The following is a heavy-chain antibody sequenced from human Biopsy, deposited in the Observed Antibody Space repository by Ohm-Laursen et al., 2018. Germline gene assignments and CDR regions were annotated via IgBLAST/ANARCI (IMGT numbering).Heavy chain of an antibody. CDR3: ARVPSTTRSRDY. CDR2: VNPNSGNT. V-gene: IGHV1-8*01. J-gene: IGHJ4*02. D-gene: IGHD2-2*01. CDR1: GYTFTSYD. Sequence: ASVKASCKASGYTFTSYDINWVRQATGQGLEWMGWVNPNSGNTGYAQKFQGRVTMTRNTSISTAYMELSSLRSEDTAVYYCARVPSTTRSRDYWGQGTLVTVSS.